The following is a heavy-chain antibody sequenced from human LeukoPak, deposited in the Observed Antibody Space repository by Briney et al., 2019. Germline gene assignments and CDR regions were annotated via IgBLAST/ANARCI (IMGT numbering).Heavy chain of an antibody. CDR3: ARASYYGSGSYSTLDY. D-gene: IGHD3-10*01. Sequence: GGSLRLSCAASGFTFSDYYMSWIRQAPGKGLEWVSYISSSGSTIYYADSVKGRFTISRDNATNSLYLQMNSLRAEDTAVYYCARASYYGSGSYSTLDYWGQGTLVTVSS. J-gene: IGHJ4*02. CDR1: GFTFSDYY. V-gene: IGHV3-11*01. CDR2: ISSSGSTI.